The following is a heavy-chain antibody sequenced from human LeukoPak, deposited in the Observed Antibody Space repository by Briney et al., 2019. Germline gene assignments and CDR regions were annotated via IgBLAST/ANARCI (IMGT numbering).Heavy chain of an antibody. CDR2: ISSSGRTI. CDR1: GFTFSDYY. V-gene: IGHV3-11*04. D-gene: IGHD2-2*01. J-gene: IGHJ4*02. Sequence: GGSLRLSCAGSGFTFSDYYMSWIRQAPGKGLEWVSYISSSGRTIYYADSVKGRFTISRDNAKNSLYLQMNNLRAEDTAVYYCARADCSSSSCYELDYWGQGTLVTVSS. CDR3: ARADCSSSSCYELDY.